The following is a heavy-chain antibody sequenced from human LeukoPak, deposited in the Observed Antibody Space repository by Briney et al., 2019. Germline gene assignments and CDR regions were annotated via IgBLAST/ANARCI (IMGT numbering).Heavy chain of an antibody. D-gene: IGHD2-8*01. V-gene: IGHV3-66*01. CDR3: ARDNGRRGKPGAFNI. CDR2: IYSGGST. CDR1: GFTVSTNF. Sequence: GGSLRLSCVASGFTVSTNFMSWVRQAPGKGLEWVSVIYSGGSTYYADSVKGRFTISRDNSRNTLYLQMNSLRPEDTTMYYCARDNGRRGKPGAFNIWGQGTMVTVSS. J-gene: IGHJ3*02.